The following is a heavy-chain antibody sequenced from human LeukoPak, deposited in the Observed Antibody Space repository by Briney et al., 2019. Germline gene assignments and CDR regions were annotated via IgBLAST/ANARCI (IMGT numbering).Heavy chain of an antibody. V-gene: IGHV4-39*07. CDR2: IYYSGST. CDR1: GGSISSSSYY. J-gene: IGHJ4*02. D-gene: IGHD3-10*01. CDR3: ARGGRLWFGELLPVDFDY. Sequence: SETLSLTCTVSGGSISSSSYYWGWTRQPPGKGLEWIGSIYYSGSTYYNPSLKSRVTISVDTSKNQFSLKLSSVTAADTAVYYCARGGRLWFGELLPVDFDYWGQGTLVTVSS.